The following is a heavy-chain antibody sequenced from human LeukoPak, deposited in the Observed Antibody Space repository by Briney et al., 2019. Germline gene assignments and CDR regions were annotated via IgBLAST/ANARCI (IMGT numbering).Heavy chain of an antibody. CDR1: GGTFSSYT. V-gene: IGHV1-69*02. D-gene: IGHD3-22*01. J-gene: IGHJ5*02. CDR3: ARSTEYYDSSGYLGDWFDP. Sequence: SVKVSCKASGGTFSSYTVSWVRQAPGQGLEWMGRIIPVFGITNYAQNFQDRVTITADTSTGTAYMELHSLRSEDTAVYYCARSTEYYDSSGYLGDWFDPWGQGTLVTVSS. CDR2: IIPVFGIT.